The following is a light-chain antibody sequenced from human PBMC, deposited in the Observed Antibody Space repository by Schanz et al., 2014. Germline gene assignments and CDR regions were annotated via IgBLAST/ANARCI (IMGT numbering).Light chain of an antibody. V-gene: IGKV3-20*01. Sequence: EIVLTQSPGTLSLSPGERATLSCRASQSVSSSYLAWYQQKPGQAPRLLIYGASSRATGIPDRFSGSGSGTDFTLTISRLEPEDFAFYYCQQYNNWPPCTFGQGTKVEIK. CDR1: QSVSSSY. J-gene: IGKJ1*01. CDR3: QQYNNWPPCT. CDR2: GAS.